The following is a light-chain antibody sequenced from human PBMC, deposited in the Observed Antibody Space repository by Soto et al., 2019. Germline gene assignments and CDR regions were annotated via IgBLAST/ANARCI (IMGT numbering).Light chain of an antibody. Sequence: DIQMTQSPSSLSASVGDRVTITCLASQSISSYLNWYQQKPGKAPKLLIYAASSLQSGVPSRFSGSGSGTDFTLTISSLQPDDFATYYCQHYNSYPYTFGQGTKVDIK. J-gene: IGKJ2*01. CDR3: QHYNSYPYT. CDR2: AAS. CDR1: QSISSY. V-gene: IGKV1-39*01.